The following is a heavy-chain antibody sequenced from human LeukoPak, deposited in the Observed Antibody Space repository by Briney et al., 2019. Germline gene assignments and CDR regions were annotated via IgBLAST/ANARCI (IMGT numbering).Heavy chain of an antibody. D-gene: IGHD3-9*01. Sequence: GASVSVSCKASGYTFTSYDSNWVRQAPGQGLEWMGWMNPNSGNTDYAEKFQGRVTITADKSKSRAYMEVRSVRSEGTGVYDLARRDLKFLLYDILTGYHFWGQGTLVTVSS. CDR2: MNPNSGNT. CDR1: GYTFTSYD. V-gene: IGHV1-8*01. CDR3: ARRDLKFLLYDILTGYHF. J-gene: IGHJ4*02.